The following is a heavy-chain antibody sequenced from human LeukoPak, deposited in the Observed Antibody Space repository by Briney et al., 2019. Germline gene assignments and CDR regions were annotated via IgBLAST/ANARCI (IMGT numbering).Heavy chain of an antibody. D-gene: IGHD2-15*01. V-gene: IGHV3-64*04. CDR2: ISDSGGST. J-gene: IGHJ4*02. CDR1: GFPFSSYA. CDR3: ARRYCSGGSCYPFDY. Sequence: GGSLRLSCSASGFPFSSYAMHWVRQAPGKGLEYVSAISDSGGSTYYADSVKGRFTISRDNAKNSLYLQMNSLRAEDTAVYYCARRYCSGGSCYPFDYWGQGTLVTVSS.